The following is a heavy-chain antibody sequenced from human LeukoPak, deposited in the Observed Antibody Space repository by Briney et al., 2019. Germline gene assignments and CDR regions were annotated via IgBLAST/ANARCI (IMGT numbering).Heavy chain of an antibody. CDR3: AREWSGFGELPDY. Sequence: GGSLRLSCAASGFTFSSYGMHWVRQAPGKGLEWVAFIRYDGSNKYHADPVKGRFTISRDNSKNTLYLQMNSLRVEDTAVYYCAREWSGFGELPDYWGQGTLVTVSS. D-gene: IGHD3-10*01. J-gene: IGHJ4*02. CDR1: GFTFSSYG. V-gene: IGHV3-30*02. CDR2: IRYDGSNK.